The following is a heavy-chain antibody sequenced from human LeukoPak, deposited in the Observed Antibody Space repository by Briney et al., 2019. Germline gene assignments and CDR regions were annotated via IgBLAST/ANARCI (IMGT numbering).Heavy chain of an antibody. CDR1: GDSISSGDYY. V-gene: IGHV4-61*10. D-gene: IGHD5-18*01. CDR2: INYNWDT. Sequence: SQTLSLTCTVSGDSISSGDYYWSWIRQPAGKGLEWIAYINYNWDTNYSPSLKSRATISIDTSKNQFSLNLNSVTAADTAVYYCARGDARGYSYGHFHFDHWGHGTLVTVSS. J-gene: IGHJ4*01. CDR3: ARGDARGYSYGHFHFDH.